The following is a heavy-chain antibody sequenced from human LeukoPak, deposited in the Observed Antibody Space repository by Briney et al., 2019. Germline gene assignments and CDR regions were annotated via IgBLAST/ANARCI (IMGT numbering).Heavy chain of an antibody. D-gene: IGHD2-15*01. CDR1: GGSFSGYY. CDR2: INHSGST. Sequence: SETLSLTCAVYGGSFSGYYWSWIRQPPGKGLEWIGEINHSGSTNYNPSLKSRVTISVDTSKNQFSLKLSSVTAADTAVYYCARRRICYYYMDVWGKGTAVTVSS. J-gene: IGHJ6*03. CDR3: ARRRICYYYMDV. V-gene: IGHV4-34*01.